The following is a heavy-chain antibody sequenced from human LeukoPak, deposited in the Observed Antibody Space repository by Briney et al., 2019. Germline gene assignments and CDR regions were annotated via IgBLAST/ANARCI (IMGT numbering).Heavy chain of an antibody. CDR2: ARNKAYSFTT. V-gene: IGHV3-72*01. CDR3: ASASGTSWSSHHFDN. Sequence: GGSLRLSCAASGFTFSDHYMDWVRQAPGKGLEWVGRARNKAYSFTTEYAASVKGRFTISRDDSKNSLYLQMNSLTSEDTAVYYCASASGTSWSSHHFDNWGQGTLVTVSS. CDR1: GFTFSDHY. D-gene: IGHD2-2*01. J-gene: IGHJ4*02.